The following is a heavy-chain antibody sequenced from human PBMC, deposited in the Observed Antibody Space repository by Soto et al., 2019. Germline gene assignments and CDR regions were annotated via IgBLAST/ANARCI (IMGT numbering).Heavy chain of an antibody. J-gene: IGHJ6*02. CDR3: AREDDYGYRYINYGLDV. CDR2: ISFDGTKK. CDR1: GFTFNIYA. V-gene: IGHV3-30-3*01. D-gene: IGHD4-17*01. Sequence: GGSLRLSCAASGFTFNIYALHWVRQAPGKGLEWVAVISFDGTKKYYSDSVKGRFTISRDNLKNTLYLQMNNLRVEDAALYFCAREDDYGYRYINYGLDVWGQGITVTVS.